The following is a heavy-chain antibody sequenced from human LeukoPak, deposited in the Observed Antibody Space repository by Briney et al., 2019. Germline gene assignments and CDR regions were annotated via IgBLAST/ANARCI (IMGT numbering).Heavy chain of an antibody. V-gene: IGHV3-9*01. CDR2: ISWNSGSI. CDR3: AKVKDDAFDI. Sequence: GGSLRLSCAASGFTFDDYAMHWVRQAPGKGLEWVSGISWNSGSIGYADSVKGRFTISRDNSKNTLYLQMNSLRAEDTAVYYCAKVKDDAFDIWGQGTMVTVSS. J-gene: IGHJ3*02. CDR1: GFTFDDYA.